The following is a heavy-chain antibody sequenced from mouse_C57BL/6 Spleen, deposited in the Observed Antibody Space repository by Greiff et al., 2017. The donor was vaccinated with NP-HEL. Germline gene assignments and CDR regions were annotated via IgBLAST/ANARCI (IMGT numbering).Heavy chain of an antibody. CDR2: IDPSDSET. J-gene: IGHJ2*01. CDR3: ARGKVYSNCFDY. Sequence: VQLQQPGAELVRPGSSVKLSCKASGYTFTSYWMHWVKQRPIQGLEWIGNIDPSDSETHYNQKFKDKATLTVDKSSSTAYMQLSSLTSEDSAVYYCARGKVYSNCFDYWGQGTTLTVSS. V-gene: IGHV1-52*01. CDR1: GYTFTSYW. D-gene: IGHD2-5*01.